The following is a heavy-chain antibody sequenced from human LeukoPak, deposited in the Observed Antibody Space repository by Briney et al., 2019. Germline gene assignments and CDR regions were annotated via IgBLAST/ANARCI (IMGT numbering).Heavy chain of an antibody. J-gene: IGHJ6*02. CDR1: GFTFSSYS. CDR3: ARGYLNVLRFLEWLRMHMDV. D-gene: IGHD3-3*01. V-gene: IGHV3-21*01. CDR2: ISSSSSYI. Sequence: PGGSLRLSCAASGFTFSSYSMNWVRQAPGKGLEWVSSISSSSSYIYYADSVKGRFTISRDNAKNSLYLQMNSLRAEDTAVCYCARGYLNVLRFLEWLRMHMDVWGQGTTVTVSS.